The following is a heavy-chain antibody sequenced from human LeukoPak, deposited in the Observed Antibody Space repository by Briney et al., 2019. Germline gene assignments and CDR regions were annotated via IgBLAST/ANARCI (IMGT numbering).Heavy chain of an antibody. CDR2: INSDGSRT. V-gene: IGHV3-74*01. CDR3: ARQPDY. J-gene: IGHJ4*02. Sequence: GGSLRLSCAASGFTFSRYWMHWVRQAPGKGLVWVSHINSDGSRTNYAASVKGRFTISRDNAKNTLYLQMNSLRAEDTAVYYCARQPDYWGQGTLVTVSS. D-gene: IGHD1-14*01. CDR1: GFTFSRYW.